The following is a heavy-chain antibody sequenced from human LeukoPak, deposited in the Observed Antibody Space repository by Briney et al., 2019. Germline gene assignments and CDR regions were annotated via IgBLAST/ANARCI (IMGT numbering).Heavy chain of an antibody. CDR3: AKSSYYDSSGYYREYYFDF. CDR2: ISYDGSNK. Sequence: GGSLRLSCAASGFTFSHYAIHWVRQAPGKGLEWVAVISYDGSNKLYADSVKGRFTISRDNSKNTLYLLMNSLRDEDTAIYYCAKSSYYDSSGYYREYYFDFWGQGTLVTVSS. CDR1: GFTFSHYA. D-gene: IGHD3-22*01. V-gene: IGHV3-30-3*02. J-gene: IGHJ4*02.